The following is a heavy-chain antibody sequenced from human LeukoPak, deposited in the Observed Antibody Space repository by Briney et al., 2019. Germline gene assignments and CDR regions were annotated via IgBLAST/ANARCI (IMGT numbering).Heavy chain of an antibody. J-gene: IGHJ4*02. CDR2: ITRAATDT. D-gene: IGHD3-16*01. V-gene: IGHV3-74*03. CDR3: ARDWAWGGFDS. Sequence: GGSLRLSCVGSGFTINPFNHYWMHWVRQAPGKGLVWVAHITRAATDTMYADFVKGRFTVSRDNAKNTLYLQMNSLRDDDTAVYYCARDWAWGGFDSWGQGVLVTVSS. CDR1: GFTINPFNHYW.